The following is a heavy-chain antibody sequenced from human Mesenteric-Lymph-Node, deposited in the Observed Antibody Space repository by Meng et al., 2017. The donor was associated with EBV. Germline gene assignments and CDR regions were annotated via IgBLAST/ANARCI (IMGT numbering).Heavy chain of an antibody. CDR3: ARERVAVNWFDS. J-gene: IGHJ5*01. Sequence: QVQRMESGGDIVKSGWSLRLLWAASGFKFSDFYMSWIRQAPGKGLEWVSYISGSGSTTVYAESVKGRFTISRDNAKKSLYLEMSSLRAEDTAIYYCARERVAVNWFDSWGQGTLVTVSS. D-gene: IGHD6-19*01. CDR1: GFKFSDFY. V-gene: IGHV3-11*01. CDR2: ISGSGSTT.